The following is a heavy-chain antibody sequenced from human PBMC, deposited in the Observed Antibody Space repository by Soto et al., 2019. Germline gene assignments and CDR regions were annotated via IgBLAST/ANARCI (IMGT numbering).Heavy chain of an antibody. CDR1: GFTFSRYA. Sequence: PWGSLRLSCAASGFTFSRYAKHWVRQAPGKGLEWVAVISYDGSNKYYADSVKGRFTISRDNSKNTLYLQMNSLRAEDTAVYYCADMSPGNAFDIWGQGKMVTVSS. CDR3: ADMSPGNAFDI. V-gene: IGHV3-30-3*01. J-gene: IGHJ3*02. CDR2: ISYDGSNK.